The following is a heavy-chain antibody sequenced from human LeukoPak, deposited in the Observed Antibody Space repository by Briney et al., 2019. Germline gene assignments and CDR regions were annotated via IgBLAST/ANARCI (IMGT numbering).Heavy chain of an antibody. CDR3: ARTYYYGSGSLNWFDP. CDR2: IYYSGST. D-gene: IGHD3-10*01. Sequence: SQTLSLTCIVSGGSISSGDYYWSWIRQPPGEGLEWIGYIYYSGSTYYNPSLKSRVTISVDTSKNQLSLKLSSVTAADTAVYYCARTYYYGSGSLNWFDPWGQGTLVTVSS. V-gene: IGHV4-30-4*01. J-gene: IGHJ5*02. CDR1: GGSISSGDYY.